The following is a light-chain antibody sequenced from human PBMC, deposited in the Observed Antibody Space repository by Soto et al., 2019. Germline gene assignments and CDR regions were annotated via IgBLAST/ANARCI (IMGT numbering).Light chain of an antibody. Sequence: DIVMTQSPDSLALSLGERATINCKSSQSVLYSSNNKNYLAWYQQKPGQPPRLLIYWASTRESGVPDRFSGTGSGTDFTLTISSLQADDVAVYYCQQYYSVPYTFGQGTKLEI. CDR2: WAS. CDR1: QSVLYSSNNKNY. J-gene: IGKJ2*01. CDR3: QQYYSVPYT. V-gene: IGKV4-1*01.